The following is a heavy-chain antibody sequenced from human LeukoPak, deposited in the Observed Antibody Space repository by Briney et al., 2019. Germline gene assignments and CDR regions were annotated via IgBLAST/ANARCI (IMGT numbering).Heavy chain of an antibody. CDR3: AVLAVAGDYGMDV. Sequence: GGSLRLSCAASGFAFSSYAMAWVRQAPGKGLEWVSAIISNGGRTNYADSVKGRFTMSRDNSKSTLDLQMNSLRAEDTAIYYCAVLAVAGDYGMDVWGQGTTVTVSS. CDR2: IISNGGRT. J-gene: IGHJ6*02. D-gene: IGHD6-19*01. V-gene: IGHV3-23*01. CDR1: GFAFSSYA.